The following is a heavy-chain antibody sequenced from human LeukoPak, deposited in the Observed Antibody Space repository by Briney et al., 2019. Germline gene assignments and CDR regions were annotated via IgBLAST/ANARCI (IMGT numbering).Heavy chain of an antibody. CDR2: IMPLFNTA. V-gene: IGHV1-69*05. CDR1: GGTFSSYT. Sequence: SVKVSCKASGGTFSSYTITWVRQAPGQGLEWMGGIMPLFNTANYAQQFQGRVTTTTDESTSTAYLELSSLRFEDTAMYYCARLDRSHFYLDVWGKGTTVTVSS. CDR3: ARLDRSHFYLDV. J-gene: IGHJ6*03.